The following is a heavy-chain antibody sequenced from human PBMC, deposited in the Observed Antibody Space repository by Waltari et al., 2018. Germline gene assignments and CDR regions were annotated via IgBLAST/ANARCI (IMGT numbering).Heavy chain of an antibody. CDR3: ARFYGANSHFDT. D-gene: IGHD4-17*01. V-gene: IGHV4-59*01. Sequence: QVQLQESGPGLVKPSETLSLTCNVSGGSMRSYYGTWIRQPPGKGLEWIGFVYYSGSTNYNPSLKSRVTISVDTSKSQFSLNLNSVTAADTAVYYCARFYGANSHFDTWGQGTLVTVSS. CDR2: VYYSGST. J-gene: IGHJ4*01. CDR1: GGSMRSYY.